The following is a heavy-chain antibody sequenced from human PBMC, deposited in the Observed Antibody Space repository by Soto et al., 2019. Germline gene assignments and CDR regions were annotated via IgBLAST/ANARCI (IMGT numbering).Heavy chain of an antibody. Sequence: PGGSLRLSCAASGFTFSAYDMNWVRQAPGKGLEWVSSITSSSSYINYAESVKGRFTISRDNARNSLFLDMSSLTAGDTAVYYCARDLDAYNPALGYWGQGTLVTVS. CDR3: ARDLDAYNPALGY. CDR2: ITSSSSYI. D-gene: IGHD3-3*01. V-gene: IGHV3-21*01. J-gene: IGHJ4*02. CDR1: GFTFSAYD.